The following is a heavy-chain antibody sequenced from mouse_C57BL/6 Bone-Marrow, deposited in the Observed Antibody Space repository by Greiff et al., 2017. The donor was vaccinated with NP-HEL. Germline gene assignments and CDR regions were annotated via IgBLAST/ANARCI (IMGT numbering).Heavy chain of an antibody. D-gene: IGHD1-1*01. V-gene: IGHV5-4*01. CDR2: ISDGGSYT. CDR1: GFTFSSYA. J-gene: IGHJ1*03. Sequence: DVHLVESGGGLVKPGGSLKLSCAASGFTFSSYAMSWVRQTPEKRLEWVATISDGGSYTYYPDNVKGRFTISRDNAKNNLYLQMSHLKSEDTAMYYCAREGYYYGSSWYFDVWGTGTTVTVSS. CDR3: AREGYYYGSSWYFDV.